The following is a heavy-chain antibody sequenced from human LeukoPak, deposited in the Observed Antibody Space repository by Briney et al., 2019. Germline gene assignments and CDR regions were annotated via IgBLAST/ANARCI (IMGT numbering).Heavy chain of an antibody. Sequence: ASVTVSCKASGYTFISYGINWVRQAPGQGLEWMGWISTYNGNTNFAQKLQARVTLTTDTSTSTAYMELRSLRSDDTAVYYCAREEADSGSYYVDYWGQGTLVTVSS. CDR2: ISTYNGNT. D-gene: IGHD1-26*01. J-gene: IGHJ4*02. CDR1: GYTFISYG. V-gene: IGHV1-18*01. CDR3: AREEADSGSYYVDY.